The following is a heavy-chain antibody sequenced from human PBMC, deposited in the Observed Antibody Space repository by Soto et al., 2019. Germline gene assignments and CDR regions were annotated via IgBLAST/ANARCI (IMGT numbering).Heavy chain of an antibody. CDR2: IYYSGST. D-gene: IGHD6-19*01. CDR3: ARLNTSGWYGVDF. V-gene: IGHV4-59*08. Sequence: QVQLQESGPGLVKPSETLSLTCTVSGGSITSYYWSWIRQPPGKALEWIGYIYYSGSTNYNPSLRSRLTISVDTSKNQFSPKLSSVTAADTAVYYCARLNTSGWYGVDFWGQGTLVTVSS. J-gene: IGHJ4*02. CDR1: GGSITSYY.